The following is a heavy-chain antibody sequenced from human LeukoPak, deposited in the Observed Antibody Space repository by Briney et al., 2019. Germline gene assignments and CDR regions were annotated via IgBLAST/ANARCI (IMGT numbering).Heavy chain of an antibody. CDR1: GYTFTSYY. CDR2: INPSGGST. CDR3: ARDYGGQVEFDY. J-gene: IGHJ4*02. V-gene: IGHV1-46*01. D-gene: IGHD4-23*01. Sequence: ASVKVSCKASGYTFTSYYMHWVRQAPGQGLEWMGLINPSGGSTSYAQKFQGRVTMTRDTSTSTVYMELSSLRSEDTAVYYCARDYGGQVEFDYWGQGTLVTVSS.